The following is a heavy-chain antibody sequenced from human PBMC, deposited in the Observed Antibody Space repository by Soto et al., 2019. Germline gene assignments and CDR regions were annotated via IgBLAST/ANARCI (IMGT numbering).Heavy chain of an antibody. V-gene: IGHV4-34*01. J-gene: IGHJ6*02. CDR3: ARGGARYYDFWSGYYTSPYYYGMDV. CDR1: GGSFSGYY. CDR2: INHSGST. D-gene: IGHD3-3*01. Sequence: QVQLQQWGAGLLKPSETLSLTCAVYGGSFSGYYWSWIRLPPGKGLEWIGEINHSGSTNYNPSLKSRVPTSVDTSKNQFSLKLSSVTAADTAVYYCARGGARYYDFWSGYYTSPYYYGMDVWGQGTTVTVSS.